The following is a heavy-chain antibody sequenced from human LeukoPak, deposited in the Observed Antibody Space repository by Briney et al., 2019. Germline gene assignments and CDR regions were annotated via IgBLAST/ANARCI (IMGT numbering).Heavy chain of an antibody. J-gene: IGHJ3*02. D-gene: IGHD6-19*01. CDR1: GFTFTTSG. CDR2: ISYDGSNK. V-gene: IGHV3-30*03. CDR3: ARDDGLADAFDI. Sequence: GGSLRLSCAASGFTFTTSGMHWVRQAPGKGLEWVAVISYDGSNKYYADSVKGRFTTSRDNSKNTLYLQMGSLRAEDMAVYYCARDDGLADAFDIWGQGTMVTVFS.